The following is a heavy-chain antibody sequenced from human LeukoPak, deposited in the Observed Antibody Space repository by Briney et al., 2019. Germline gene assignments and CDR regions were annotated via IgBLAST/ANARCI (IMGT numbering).Heavy chain of an antibody. CDR2: IYYSGST. D-gene: IGHD4-17*01. Sequence: SETLSLTCTVSGGSISSYYWSWIRQPPGKGLEWIGYIYYSGSTKYNPSLKSRVTISVDTSKNQFSLKLSSVTAADTAVYYCARGKYGDYVDFDYWGQGTLVTVSS. CDR3: ARGKYGDYVDFDY. V-gene: IGHV4-59*01. CDR1: GGSISSYY. J-gene: IGHJ4*02.